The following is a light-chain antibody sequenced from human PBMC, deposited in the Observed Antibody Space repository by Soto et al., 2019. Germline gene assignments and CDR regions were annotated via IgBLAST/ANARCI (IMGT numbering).Light chain of an antibody. Sequence: EIVWTQSPGTLSLSPGETATLSCRASQTVNSNYLAWYQHKPGQAPRLLIYGTTSRATGVPDRFSGGVSGTAFPLTISGLEPEDFALYHCQPYGSSPPTFGVGTTVQIK. J-gene: IGKJ4*01. CDR1: QTVNSNY. V-gene: IGKV3-20*01. CDR3: QPYGSSPPT. CDR2: GTT.